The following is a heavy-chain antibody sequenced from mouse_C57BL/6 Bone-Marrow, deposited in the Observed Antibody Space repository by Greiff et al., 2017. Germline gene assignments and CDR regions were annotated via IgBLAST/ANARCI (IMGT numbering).Heavy chain of an antibody. D-gene: IGHD2-4*01. V-gene: IGHV1-50*01. Sequence: QVQLQQPVAELVKPGASVKLSCTASGYTFTSSWMQWVKQRPGQGLEWIGEIDPSDGYTNYNQKFKGKATLTVDTSSNTAYMQLSSLTSEDSAGYYWARDDYAGFAYWGQGTLVTVSA. J-gene: IGHJ3*01. CDR2: IDPSDGYT. CDR1: GYTFTSSW. CDR3: ARDDYAGFAY.